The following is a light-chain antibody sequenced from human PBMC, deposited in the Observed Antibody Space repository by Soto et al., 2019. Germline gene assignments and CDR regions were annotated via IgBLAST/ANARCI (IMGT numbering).Light chain of an antibody. V-gene: IGLV3-21*04. J-gene: IGLJ2*01. CDR1: NIGSKG. CDR2: HDS. CDR3: QVWDSGSDQVV. Sequence: YELTQPPSVSVAPGKTARITCGGNNIGSKGVHWYQQKPGQAPVLVIYHDSDRPSGIPERFSGSNSGNTATLTISRVEAGDEADYYCQVWDSGSDQVVFGGGTKVTVL.